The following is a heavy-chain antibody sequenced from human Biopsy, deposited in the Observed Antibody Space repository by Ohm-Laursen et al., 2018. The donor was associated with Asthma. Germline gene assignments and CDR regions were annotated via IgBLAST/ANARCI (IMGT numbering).Heavy chain of an antibody. D-gene: IGHD2-15*01. CDR1: GMSVSDYY. Sequence: SLRLSCAASGMSVSDYYMTWLRQSPGKGLEWLSHIGIKGTSIYYADSVKGRFTISRDNAKNSLFLQMNGLRADDTAVYFCAGGRYCRGASCLYGMDVWGQGTTVSVSS. CDR2: IGIKGTSI. V-gene: IGHV3-11*01. CDR3: AGGRYCRGASCLYGMDV. J-gene: IGHJ6*02.